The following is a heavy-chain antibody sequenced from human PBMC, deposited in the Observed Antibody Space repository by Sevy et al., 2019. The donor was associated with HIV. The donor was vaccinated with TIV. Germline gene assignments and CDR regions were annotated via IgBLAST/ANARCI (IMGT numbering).Heavy chain of an antibody. CDR3: ARDRGTVTSYFDY. Sequence: SETLSLTCTVSGGSISSGGYSWSWIRQHPGKGLEWIGYIYYSGSTYYNPSLKSRVTISVDTSKNQFSLKLSSVTAADTAVYYCARDRGTVTSYFDYWGQGTLVTVSS. J-gene: IGHJ4*02. CDR2: IYYSGST. D-gene: IGHD4-17*01. V-gene: IGHV4-31*03. CDR1: GGSISSGGYS.